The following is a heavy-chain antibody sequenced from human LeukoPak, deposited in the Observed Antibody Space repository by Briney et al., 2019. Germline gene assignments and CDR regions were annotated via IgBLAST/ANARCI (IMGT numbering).Heavy chain of an antibody. V-gene: IGHV3-7*04. J-gene: IGHJ5*02. CDR3: SRVVTWFDP. CDR2: IKDDGSVQ. Sequence: PGGSLRLSCAASGFTFSSFWMSWVRQAPGKGLEWVAYIKDDGSVQSYVDSVKGRFTISRDTAKNSVYLQMNSLRAEDTAVYYCSRVVTWFDPWGQGSLVTVSS. CDR1: GFTFSSFW.